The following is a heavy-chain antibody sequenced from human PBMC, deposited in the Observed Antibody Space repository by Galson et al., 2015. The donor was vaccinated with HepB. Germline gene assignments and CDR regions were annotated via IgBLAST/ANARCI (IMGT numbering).Heavy chain of an antibody. J-gene: IGHJ4*02. CDR3: ARDRELRYFDWLPQNNFDY. V-gene: IGHV7-4-1*02. CDR1: GYTFTSYA. CDR2: INTNTGNP. D-gene: IGHD3-9*01. Sequence: SVKVSCKASGYTFTSYAMNWVRQAPGQGLEWMGWINTNTGNPTYAQGFTGRLVFSLDTSVSTAYLQISSLKAEDTAVYYCARDRELRYFDWLPQNNFDYWGQGTLVTVSS.